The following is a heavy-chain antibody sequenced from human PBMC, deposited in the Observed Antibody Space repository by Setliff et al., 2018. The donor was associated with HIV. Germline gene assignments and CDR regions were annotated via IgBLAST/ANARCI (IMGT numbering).Heavy chain of an antibody. Sequence: GGSLRLSCAASGFTFSSYSMNWVRQAPGKGLEWVANIKEDGSARYYVDSVKGRFTVSRDNAKNSLFLQMNSLSVEDTAVYYCARKAAALDYWGRGTLVTVSS. CDR1: GFTFSSYS. V-gene: IGHV3-7*01. J-gene: IGHJ4*01. CDR2: IKEDGSAR. CDR3: ARKAAALDY. D-gene: IGHD6-13*01.